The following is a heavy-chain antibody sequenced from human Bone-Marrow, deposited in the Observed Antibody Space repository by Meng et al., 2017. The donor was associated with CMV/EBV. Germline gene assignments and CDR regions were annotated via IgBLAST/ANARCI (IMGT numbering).Heavy chain of an antibody. D-gene: IGHD6-6*01. Sequence: GESLKISCAASGFTFSSYSMSWVRQAPGKGLEWVSVIYSGGSTTSYADSVKSRFTISRANSKNTLFLQMNSLRAGDTAVYYCTKENRTGGVALRPTGYGMDVWGQGTTVTVSS. CDR2: IYSGGSTT. CDR3: TKENRTGGVALRPTGYGMDV. J-gene: IGHJ6*02. V-gene: IGHV3-23*03. CDR1: GFTFSSYS.